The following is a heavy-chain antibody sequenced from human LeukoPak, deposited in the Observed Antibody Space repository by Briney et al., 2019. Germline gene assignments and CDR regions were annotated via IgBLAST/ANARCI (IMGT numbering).Heavy chain of an antibody. J-gene: IGHJ4*02. V-gene: IGHV1-24*01. CDR3: ATARHSGSTDYFDY. CDR2: FDPEDGET. D-gene: IGHD1-26*01. Sequence: ASVKVSCKVSGYTLTELSMHWVRQAPGKGLEWMGGFDPEDGETIYAQKFQGRVTMTEDTSTDTAYMELSSLRSEDTAVYYYATARHSGSTDYFDYWGQGTLVTVSS. CDR1: GYTLTELS.